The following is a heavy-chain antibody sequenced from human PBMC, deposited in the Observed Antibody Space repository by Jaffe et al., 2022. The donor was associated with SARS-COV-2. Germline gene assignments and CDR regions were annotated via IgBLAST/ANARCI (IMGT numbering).Heavy chain of an antibody. V-gene: IGHV1-24*01. J-gene: IGHJ3*02. Sequence: QVQLVQSGAEVKKPGASVKVSCKVSGYTLTELSMHWVRQAPGKGLEWMGGFDPEDGETIYAQKFQGRVTMTEDTSTDTAYMELSSLRSEDTAVYYCATDVHPGDVVAATQGAFDIWGQGTMVTVSS. D-gene: IGHD2-15*01. CDR3: ATDVHPGDVVAATQGAFDI. CDR1: GYTLTELS. CDR2: FDPEDGET.